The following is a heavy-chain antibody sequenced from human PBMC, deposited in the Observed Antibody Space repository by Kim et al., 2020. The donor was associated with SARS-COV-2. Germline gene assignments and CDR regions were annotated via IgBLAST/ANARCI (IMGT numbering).Heavy chain of an antibody. D-gene: IGHD3-10*01. CDR3: AKSTYDAGSYPVNSYYYYGVDV. CDR2: ISASAGNT. J-gene: IGHJ6*02. CDR1: GFTFNKYA. Sequence: GGSLRLSCEASGFTFNKYAMNWVRQTPGKGLEWVSGISASAGNTDYADSVKGRFTISSDYYKNMVYLQMNSLRAEDTAVYFCAKSTYDAGSYPVNSYYYYGVDVWGQGTTVAVSS. V-gene: IGHV3-23*01.